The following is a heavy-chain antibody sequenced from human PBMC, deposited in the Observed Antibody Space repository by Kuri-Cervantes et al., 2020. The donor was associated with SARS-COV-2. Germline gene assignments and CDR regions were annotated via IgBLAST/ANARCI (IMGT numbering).Heavy chain of an antibody. J-gene: IGHJ3*02. Sequence: GESLKISCKGSGYSFTSYWVGWVRQMPGKGLEWMGIIYPGDSDTRYSPSFQGQVTISADKSISTAYLQWSSLKASDTAMYYCARHGGEWELQIQGAFDIWGQGTMVTVSS. CDR1: GYSFTSYW. V-gene: IGHV5-51*01. CDR2: IYPGDSDT. D-gene: IGHD1-26*01. CDR3: ARHGGEWELQIQGAFDI.